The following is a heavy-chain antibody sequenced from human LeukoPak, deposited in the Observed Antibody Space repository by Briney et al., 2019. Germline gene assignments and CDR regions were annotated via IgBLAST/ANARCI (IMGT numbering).Heavy chain of an antibody. CDR3: ARGTWYYGSGPHRRFDP. D-gene: IGHD3-10*01. CDR1: GGSFSGYY. Sequence: SETLSLTCAVYGGSFSGYYWSWIRQPPGKGLEWIGEINHSRSTNYNPSLKSRVTISVDTSKNQFSLKLSSVTAADTAVYYCARGTWYYGSGPHRRFDPWGQGTLVTVSS. CDR2: INHSRST. V-gene: IGHV4-34*01. J-gene: IGHJ5*02.